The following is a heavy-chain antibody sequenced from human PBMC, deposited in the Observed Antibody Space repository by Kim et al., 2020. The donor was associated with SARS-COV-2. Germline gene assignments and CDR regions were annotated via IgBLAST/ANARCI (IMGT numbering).Heavy chain of an antibody. CDR3: ARGDIVVVPAAPIKERDTYYFDY. CDR1: GGSFSGYY. D-gene: IGHD2-2*01. V-gene: IGHV4-34*01. Sequence: SETLSLTRAVYGGSFSGYYWSWIRQPPGKGLEWIGEINHSGSTNYNPSLKSRVTISVDTSKNQFSLKLSSVTAADTAVYYCARGDIVVVPAAPIKERDTYYFDYWGQGTLVTVSS. CDR2: INHSGST. J-gene: IGHJ4*02.